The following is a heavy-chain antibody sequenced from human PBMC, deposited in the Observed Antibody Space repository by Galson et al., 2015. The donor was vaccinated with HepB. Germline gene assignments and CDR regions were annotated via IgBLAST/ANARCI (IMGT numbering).Heavy chain of an antibody. D-gene: IGHD3-22*01. CDR3: TRDNYYDKSGALDY. CDR1: GGSVSSGSHY. CDR2: IYYSGST. J-gene: IGHJ4*02. Sequence: LSLTCTVSGGSVSSGSHYWNWIRQPPGKGLEWIGYIYYSGSTTYNPSLKSRVTISVDTSRNQFSLRLSSVTAADTALYYCTRDNYYDKSGALDYWGQGTLVTVSS. V-gene: IGHV4-61*01.